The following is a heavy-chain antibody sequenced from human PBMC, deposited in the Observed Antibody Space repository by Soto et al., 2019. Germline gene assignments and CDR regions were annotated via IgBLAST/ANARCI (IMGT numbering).Heavy chain of an antibody. CDR1: GFTFSNYA. CDR3: AKAFGSGNFLPNNYHYCLDV. Sequence: GGSLRLSCAASGFTFSNYAMSWVRQAPGKGLDWVSVISGNGGYTYYAESGGRFTISRDNSKNTLFLEMYSLRAGDTAVYYCAKAFGSGNFLPNNYHYCLDVWGQGTTVTVSS. D-gene: IGHD3-10*01. V-gene: IGHV3-23*01. J-gene: IGHJ6*02. CDR2: ISGNGGYT.